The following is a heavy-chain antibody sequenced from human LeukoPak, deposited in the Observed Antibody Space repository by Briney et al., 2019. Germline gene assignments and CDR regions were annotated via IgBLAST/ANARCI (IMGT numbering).Heavy chain of an antibody. CDR2: IRYDGSNK. V-gene: IGHV3-30*02. CDR1: AFTFSRYG. D-gene: IGHD1-26*01. J-gene: IGHJ4*02. CDR3: AKEVAVGADFDY. Sequence: GGSLRLSCAASAFTFSRYGMHWVRQAPGKGLEWVAFIRYDGSNKYYADSVKGRFTISRDNSKNTLYLQMNSLRAEDTAVYYCAKEVAVGADFDYWGQGTLVTVSS.